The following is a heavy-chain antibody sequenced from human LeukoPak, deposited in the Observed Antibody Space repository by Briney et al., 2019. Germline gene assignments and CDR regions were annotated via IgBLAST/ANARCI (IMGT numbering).Heavy chain of an antibody. J-gene: IGHJ1*01. V-gene: IGHV4-61*02. CDR1: GGSISSGSYY. D-gene: IGHD3-16*02. CDR2: IYTSGST. Sequence: SQTLSLTCTVSGGSISSGSYYWSWIRQPAGKGLEWIGRIYTSGSTNYNPSLKSRVTISVDTSKNQFSLKLSSVTAADTAVYYCARNVITFGGVIANAEYFQHWGQGTLVTVSS. CDR3: ARNVITFGGVIANAEYFQH.